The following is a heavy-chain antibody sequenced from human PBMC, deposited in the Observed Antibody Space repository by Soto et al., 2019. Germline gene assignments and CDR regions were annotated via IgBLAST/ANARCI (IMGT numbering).Heavy chain of an antibody. CDR1: EYSVTITL. CDR2: IYPGDSDT. D-gene: IGHD3-9*01. J-gene: IGHJ4*02. CDR3: ARPGLRYFD. Sequence: GQLLKISSRGSEYSVTITLVAGVRQMPGKGLEWMGIIYPGDSDTRYSPSFQGQVTISADKSISTAFLQWSSLKASDTAIYYCARPGLRYFDWGEGTLVTVSS. V-gene: IGHV5-51*01.